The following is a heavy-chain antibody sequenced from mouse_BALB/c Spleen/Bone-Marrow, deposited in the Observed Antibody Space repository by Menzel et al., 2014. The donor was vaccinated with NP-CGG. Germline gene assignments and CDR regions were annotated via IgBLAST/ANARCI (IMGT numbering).Heavy chain of an antibody. D-gene: IGHD2-4*01. CDR3: VRYDYDGDYYAMDY. CDR2: IWTGGGT. J-gene: IGHJ4*01. V-gene: IGHV2-9-2*01. Sequence: VQLQQSGPGLVAPSQSLSITCTVSGFSLTSYDISWIRQPPGKGLEWLGVIWTGGGTNYNSAFMSRLSISKDNSKSQVFLKMNSLQTDDTAIYYCVRYDYDGDYYAMDYWGQGTSVTVSS. CDR1: GFSLTSYD.